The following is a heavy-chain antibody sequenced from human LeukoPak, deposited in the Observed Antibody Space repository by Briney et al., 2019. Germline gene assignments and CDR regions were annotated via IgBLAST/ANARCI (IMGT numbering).Heavy chain of an antibody. J-gene: IGHJ4*02. V-gene: IGHV3-23*01. Sequence: GGSLRLSCAASGFTFSSYAMGWVRQAPGKGLEWVSDISSSVGSTYYADSVKGRFTISRDNSKNTLYLQMNSLRAEDTAVYYCAKAYCSSTSCYADYWGQGTLATVSS. CDR1: GFTFSSYA. CDR3: AKAYCSSTSCYADY. D-gene: IGHD2-2*01. CDR2: ISSSVGST.